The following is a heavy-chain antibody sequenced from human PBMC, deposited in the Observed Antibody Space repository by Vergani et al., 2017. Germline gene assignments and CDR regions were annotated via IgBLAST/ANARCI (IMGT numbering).Heavy chain of an antibody. CDR3: ARSQGDYWYFDL. Sequence: QVRLEESGPGLVKPSETLSLTCSVSGYSIGSGFYWAWIRQSPGEGLQWLTSIHNRGKTYHNPSLKSRVSVSLDTSNNRFPLNLTSVTATDTAVDYCARSQGDYWYFDLCVPGCLVTDSS. D-gene: IGHD2-21*01. J-gene: IGHJ2*01. CDR1: GYSIGSGFY. CDR2: IHNRGKT. V-gene: IGHV4-38-2*01.